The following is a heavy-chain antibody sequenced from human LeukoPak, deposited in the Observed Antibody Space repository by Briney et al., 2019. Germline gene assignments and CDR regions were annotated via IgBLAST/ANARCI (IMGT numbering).Heavy chain of an antibody. CDR3: ARVLPAASLFDY. CDR2: ISSSSSYI. J-gene: IGHJ4*02. V-gene: IGHV3-21*01. Sequence: PGGSLRLSCAASGFSFSSYSMNWVRQAPGKGLEWVSSISSSSSYIYYADSVKGRFTISRDNAKNSLYLQMNSLRAEDTAVYYCARVLPAASLFDYWGQGTLVTVSS. CDR1: GFSFSSYS.